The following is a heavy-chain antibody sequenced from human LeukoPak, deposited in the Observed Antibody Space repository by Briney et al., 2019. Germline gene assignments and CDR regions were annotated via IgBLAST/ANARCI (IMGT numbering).Heavy chain of an antibody. J-gene: IGHJ4*02. V-gene: IGHV4-59*08. D-gene: IGHD6-6*01. CDR3: ARHRAYSSSSPFDY. CDR1: GGSISSLY. Sequence: SETLSLTCSVSGGSISSLYWSWIRQPPGKGLEWIGYIYYTGSTNYNPSLKSRATMFVDMSKNQFSLRLSSVTAADTAVYYCARHRAYSSSSPFDYWGQGTLVTVSS. CDR2: IYYTGST.